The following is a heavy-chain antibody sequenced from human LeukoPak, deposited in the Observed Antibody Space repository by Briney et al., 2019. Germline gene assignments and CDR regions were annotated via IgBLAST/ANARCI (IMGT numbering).Heavy chain of an antibody. J-gene: IGHJ3*02. V-gene: IGHV4-34*01. Sequence: PSETLSLTCAVYGGSFNGYYWSWLRQPPGKGLEWIGEINHSGSTNYNPSLKSRVTISVDTSKNQFSLKLSSVTAADTAVYYCAREWGKNRYYDSSGYYYRRRLDAFDIWGQGTMVTVSS. CDR1: GGSFNGYY. D-gene: IGHD3-22*01. CDR2: INHSGST. CDR3: AREWGKNRYYDSSGYYYRRRLDAFDI.